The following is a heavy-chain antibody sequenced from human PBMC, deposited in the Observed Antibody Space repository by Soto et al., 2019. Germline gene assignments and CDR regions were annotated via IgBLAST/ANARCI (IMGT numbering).Heavy chain of an antibody. CDR2: ISWDGGST. CDR3: AKDLAPKYYYDSSGYHYYYYGMDV. D-gene: IGHD3-22*01. J-gene: IGHJ6*02. Sequence: GGSLRLSCAASGFTFDDYTMHWVRQAPGKGLEWVSLISWDGGSTYYAGSVKGRFTISRDNSKNSLYLQMNSLRTEDTALYYCAKDLAPKYYYDSSGYHYYYYGMDVWGQGTTVTVSS. V-gene: IGHV3-43*01. CDR1: GFTFDDYT.